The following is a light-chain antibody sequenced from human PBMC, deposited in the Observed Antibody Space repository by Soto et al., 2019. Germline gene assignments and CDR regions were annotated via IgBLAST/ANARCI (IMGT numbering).Light chain of an antibody. Sequence: GXXXTLSCRASQSVSSSFLAWYQQKPGQAPRLLIYGASSRATGIPDRFSGSGSGTDFTLTISRLEPEDFAVYYCQQYGSSSWTFGQGTKVEIK. CDR2: GAS. CDR3: QQYGSSSWT. CDR1: QSVSSSF. J-gene: IGKJ1*01. V-gene: IGKV3-20*01.